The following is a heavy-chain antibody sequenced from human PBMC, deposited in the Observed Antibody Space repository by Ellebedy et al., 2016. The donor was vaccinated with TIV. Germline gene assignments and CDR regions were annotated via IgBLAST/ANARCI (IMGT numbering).Heavy chain of an antibody. CDR2: ISSDGADV. Sequence: PGGSLRLSCAASGFTLSSYVMSWVRQAPGKRLERVAAISSDGADVYYADSVKGRFTISRDTSKNTLYLHMNSLRVEDTAIYYCAKGGFRNWFDPWGQGTLVTVSS. J-gene: IGHJ5*02. D-gene: IGHD1-14*01. CDR1: GFTLSSYV. CDR3: AKGGFRNWFDP. V-gene: IGHV3-23*01.